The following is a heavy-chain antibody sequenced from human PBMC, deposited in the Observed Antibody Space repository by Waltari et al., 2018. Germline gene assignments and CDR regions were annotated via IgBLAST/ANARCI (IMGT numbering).Heavy chain of an antibody. CDR3: DSFGYDSSGGAFDI. D-gene: IGHD3-22*01. CDR2: INHSGST. CDR1: GGSFSGYY. J-gene: IGHJ3*02. V-gene: IGHV4-34*01. Sequence: QVQLQQWGAGLLKPSETLSLTCAVYGGSFSGYYWSWIRQPPGKGLEWIGEINHSGSTNYTPSPKSRVTISVDTSKNQFSLKLSSVTAADTAVYYCDSFGYDSSGGAFDIWGQGTMVTVSS.